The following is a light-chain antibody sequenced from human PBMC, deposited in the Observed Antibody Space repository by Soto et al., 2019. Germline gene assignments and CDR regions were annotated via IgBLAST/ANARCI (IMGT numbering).Light chain of an antibody. CDR2: GAT. J-gene: IGKJ1*01. CDR3: QQYNNWPRT. V-gene: IGKV3-15*01. Sequence: EIVLTQSPGTLSLSPGERATLSCRASQSVSSSYLAWYQQKPGQAPRLIIHGATTRATGIPARFSGSGSGTEFTLTISSLQSEDFAVYYCQQYNNWPRTFGQGTKVDIK. CDR1: QSVSSSY.